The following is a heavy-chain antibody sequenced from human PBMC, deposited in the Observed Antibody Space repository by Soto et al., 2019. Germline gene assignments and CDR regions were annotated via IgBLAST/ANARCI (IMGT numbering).Heavy chain of an antibody. CDR3: AKGLNRGTLYAFDI. CDR1: GFTFDDYA. V-gene: IGHV3-9*01. CDR2: ISWNSGSI. J-gene: IGHJ3*02. D-gene: IGHD3-16*01. Sequence: EVQLVESGGGLVQPGRSLRLSCAASGFTFDDYAMHWVRQAPGKGLEWVSGISWNSGSIGYADSVKGRFTISRDNAKNSLYLQMNSLRAADTALYYYAKGLNRGTLYAFDIWGQGTMVTVSS.